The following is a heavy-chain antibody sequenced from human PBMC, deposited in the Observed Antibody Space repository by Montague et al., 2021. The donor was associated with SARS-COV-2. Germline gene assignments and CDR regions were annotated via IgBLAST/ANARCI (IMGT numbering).Heavy chain of an antibody. V-gene: IGHV4-34*01. CDR2: INYGGST. Sequence: SETLSLTCAVYGGSFSDYHWTWIRQSPGEGLEWIGQINYGGSTKYNSTLKSRVTISIDTSKNQFSLKLTSVTAADTAVYYCARGAPGYWVQGTLVTVSS. D-gene: IGHD1-1*01. CDR3: ARGAPGY. J-gene: IGHJ4*02. CDR1: GGSFSDYH.